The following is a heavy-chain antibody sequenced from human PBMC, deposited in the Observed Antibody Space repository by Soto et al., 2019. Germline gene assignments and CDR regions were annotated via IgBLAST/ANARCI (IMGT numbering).Heavy chain of an antibody. J-gene: IGHJ5*02. CDR1: GYTFTSYY. Sequence: ASVKVSCKASGYTFTSYYMHLVRQAPGQGLEWMGIINPSGGSTSYAQKFQGRVTMTRDTSTSTVYMELSSLRSEDTAVYYCGRGVPSSYYVFLTGPNWFDPGGRGTRVTVSS. D-gene: IGHD3-9*01. V-gene: IGHV1-46*01. CDR2: INPSGGST. CDR3: GRGVPSSYYVFLTGPNWFDP.